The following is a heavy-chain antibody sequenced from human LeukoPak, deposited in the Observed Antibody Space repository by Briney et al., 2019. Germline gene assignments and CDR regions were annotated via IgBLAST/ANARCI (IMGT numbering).Heavy chain of an antibody. D-gene: IGHD6-19*01. CDR3: ARDSTAVAGTDHFDY. J-gene: IGHJ4*02. Sequence: GGSLRLSCAASGFTFSTFGMSWVRQAPGKGLEWVSGINWNGGSTGYADSVKGRFTISRDNAKNSLYLQMNSLRAEDTALYYCARDSTAVAGTDHFDYWGQGTLVTVSS. CDR2: INWNGGST. V-gene: IGHV3-20*04. CDR1: GFTFSTFG.